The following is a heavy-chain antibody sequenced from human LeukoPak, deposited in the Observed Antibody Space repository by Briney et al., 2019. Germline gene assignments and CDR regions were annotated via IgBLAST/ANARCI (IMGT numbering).Heavy chain of an antibody. CDR1: IESFSGDY. CDR2: INHSGNT. Sequence: PSETLSLTCAVYIESFSGDYWSWIRHPQRKGLEWNGEINHSGNTNYNPSLKSRATIPVDTSKNQFSLKLSSVTAADTAVYYCARGRLPSSEQWLVRRFDYWGQGDLVTVSS. J-gene: IGHJ4*02. V-gene: IGHV4-34*01. D-gene: IGHD6-19*01. CDR3: ARGRLPSSEQWLVRRFDY.